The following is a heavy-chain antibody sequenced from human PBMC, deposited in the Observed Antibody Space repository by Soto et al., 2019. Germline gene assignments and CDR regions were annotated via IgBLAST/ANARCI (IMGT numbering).Heavy chain of an antibody. CDR3: AGYYDSRPFDY. D-gene: IGHD3-3*01. CDR2: IYSGGST. J-gene: IGHJ4*02. CDR1: RFTVSSNY. Sequence: GGSLRLSCAASRFTVSSNYMSWVRQAPGKGLEWVSVIYSGGSTYYADSVKGRFTISRDNSKNTLYLQMNSLRAEDTAVYYCAGYYDSRPFDYWGQGTLVTVSS. V-gene: IGHV3-66*02.